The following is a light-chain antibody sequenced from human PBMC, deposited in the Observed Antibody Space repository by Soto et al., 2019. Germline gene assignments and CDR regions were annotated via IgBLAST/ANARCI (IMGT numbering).Light chain of an antibody. CDR3: QMWDIMTDNYV. V-gene: IGLV3-21*04. J-gene: IGLJ1*01. CDR2: YDS. Sequence: SYELTQPPSVSVAPEKTATITCGGNNIGNKRVHWYRQKPGQAPVLLISYDSDRPSGIPERFSGSNSENTATLPISRVEALDAADYYFQMWDIMTDNYVFGSGTKVTVL. CDR1: NIGNKR.